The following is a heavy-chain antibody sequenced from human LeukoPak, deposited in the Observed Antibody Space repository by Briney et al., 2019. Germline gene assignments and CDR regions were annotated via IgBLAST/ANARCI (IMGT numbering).Heavy chain of an antibody. CDR1: GGSFSGYY. Sequence: SETLSLTCAVYGGSFSGYYWSWTRQPPGKGLEWIGEINHSGSTNYNPSLKSRVTISVDTSKNQFSLKLSSVTAADTAVYYCARSRFGEFLYYYYGMDVWGQGTTVTVSS. V-gene: IGHV4-34*01. D-gene: IGHD3-10*01. CDR2: INHSGST. J-gene: IGHJ6*02. CDR3: ARSRFGEFLYYYYGMDV.